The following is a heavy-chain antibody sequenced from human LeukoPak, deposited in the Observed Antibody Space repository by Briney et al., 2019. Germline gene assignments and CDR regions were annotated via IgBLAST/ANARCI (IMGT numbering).Heavy chain of an antibody. J-gene: IGHJ5*02. CDR2: ISGSGCST. V-gene: IGHV3-23*01. CDR3: AKSGYCSSSSCYTGLLDWFDT. CDR1: GFTFSNYA. Sequence: GGSLRLSCAASGFTFSNYAMSWVRQAPGKGLEWVSAISGSGCSTYYADSVKGRFTISRDNSNNTLSLQMNSLRAEDTAVYYCAKSGYCSSSSCYTGLLDWFDTWGQGTLVTVSS. D-gene: IGHD2-2*02.